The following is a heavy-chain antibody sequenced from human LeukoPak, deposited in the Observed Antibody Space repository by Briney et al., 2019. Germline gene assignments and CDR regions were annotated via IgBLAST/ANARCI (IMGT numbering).Heavy chain of an antibody. D-gene: IGHD3-10*01. Sequence: SETLSLTCAVYGGSFSGYYWSWIRQPPGKGLEWIGEINHSGSTNYNPSLKSRVTISVDTSKNQFSLKLSSVTAADTAVYYCARGSRAGSTPLDYWGQGTLVTVSS. CDR3: ARGSRAGSTPLDY. J-gene: IGHJ4*02. CDR2: INHSGST. V-gene: IGHV4-34*01. CDR1: GGSFSGYY.